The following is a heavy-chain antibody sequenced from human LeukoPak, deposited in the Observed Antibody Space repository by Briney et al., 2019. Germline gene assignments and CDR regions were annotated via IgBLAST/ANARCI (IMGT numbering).Heavy chain of an antibody. CDR2: IYYSGSS. Sequence: SETLSLTCTVSGVSISSDYWSWIRLPPGKGLEWIGYIYYSGSSNYNPSLKSRVTMSVDTSKNQFSLKLTSVTAADTAVYYCARRLRQDLFDPWGQGTLVTVSS. V-gene: IGHV4-59*08. CDR3: ARRLRQDLFDP. J-gene: IGHJ5*02. CDR1: GVSISSDY. D-gene: IGHD4-17*01.